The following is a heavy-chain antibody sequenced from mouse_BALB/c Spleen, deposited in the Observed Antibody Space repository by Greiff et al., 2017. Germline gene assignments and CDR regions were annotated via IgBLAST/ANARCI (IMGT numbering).Heavy chain of an antibody. CDR2: IDTSDSYT. CDR1: GYTFTDYW. CDR3: ARSGYRYDSAWCAY. V-gene: IGHV1-69*01. J-gene: IGHJ3*01. D-gene: IGHD2-14*01. Sequence: VQLQQPGAELVMPGASVKMSCKASGYTFTDYWMHWVKQRPGQGLEWIGAIDTSDSYTSYNQKFKGKATWTVDESSSTAYMQLSSLTSEDSAVYYCARSGYRYDSAWCAYWGQGTLVTVSA.